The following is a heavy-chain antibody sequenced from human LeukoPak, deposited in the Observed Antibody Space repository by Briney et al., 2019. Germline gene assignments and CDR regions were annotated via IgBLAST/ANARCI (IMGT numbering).Heavy chain of an antibody. V-gene: IGHV3-20*04. D-gene: IGHD1-26*01. CDR3: VRGHVVGARYRIGPFYYFDY. CDR2: INWNGGST. Sequence: GGSLRLSCAASGFTFDDYGMSWVRQAPGKGLEWVSGINWNGGSTGYADSVKGRFTISRDNAKNFLYLQMNSLRAEDTDLYYCVRGHVVGARYRIGPFYYFDYWGQGTLVTVSS. J-gene: IGHJ4*02. CDR1: GFTFDDYG.